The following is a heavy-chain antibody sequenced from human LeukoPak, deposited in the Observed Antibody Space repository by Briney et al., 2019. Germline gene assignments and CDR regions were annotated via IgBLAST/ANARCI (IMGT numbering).Heavy chain of an antibody. V-gene: IGHV3-33*01. CDR3: ARERTSGWDAFDF. CDR1: GFTFSSYG. D-gene: IGHD6-19*01. CDR2: IWYDGSNK. Sequence: PGGSLRLSCAASGFTFSSYGVHWVRQAPGKGLEWVAVIWYDGSNKYYADSVKGRFTISRDNAKNTLYLQMNSLRAEDTAVYYCARERTSGWDAFDFWDQGTLVTVSS. J-gene: IGHJ4*02.